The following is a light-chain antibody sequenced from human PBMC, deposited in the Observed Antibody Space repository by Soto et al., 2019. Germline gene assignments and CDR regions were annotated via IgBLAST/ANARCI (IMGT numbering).Light chain of an antibody. CDR3: QQTYSPPAT. CDR2: EAS. J-gene: IGKJ1*01. Sequence: DIRMTQSPSSLSASVGDRVTIACRASQSIDTHLNWYQQHPGKAPNALIYEASNLQSGVPSRFSGSGSGTDFPLTNSGLQPDDSATYYCQQTYSPPATFGQGTKVEIK. V-gene: IGKV1-39*01. CDR1: QSIDTH.